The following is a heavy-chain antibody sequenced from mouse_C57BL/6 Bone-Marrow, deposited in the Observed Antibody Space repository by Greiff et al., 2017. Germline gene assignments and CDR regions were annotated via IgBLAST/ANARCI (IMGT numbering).Heavy chain of an antibody. CDR3: ARENGNPYYFDY. Sequence: EVKLVESGPGLVKPSQSLSLTCSVTGYSITSGYYWNWIRQFPGNKLEWMGYISYDGSNNYNPSLKNRISITRDTSKNQFFLKLNSVTTEDTATYYCARENGNPYYFDYWGKGTTLTVSS. J-gene: IGHJ2*01. CDR1: GYSITSGYY. CDR2: ISYDGSN. D-gene: IGHD2-1*01. V-gene: IGHV3-6*01.